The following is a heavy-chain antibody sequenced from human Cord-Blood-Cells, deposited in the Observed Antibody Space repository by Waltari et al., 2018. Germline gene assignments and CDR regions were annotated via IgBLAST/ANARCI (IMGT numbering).Heavy chain of an antibody. CDR1: GFTFSSYG. CDR2: IWYDGSNK. J-gene: IGHJ4*02. Sequence: QVQLVESGGGVVQPGRSLRLSCAASGFTFSSYGMPWVRQAPGKGLEWVAVIWYDGSNKYYADSVKGRFTISRDNSKNTLYLQMNSLRAEDTAMYYCAKEFGSPHSGSYYFDYWGQGTLVTVSS. D-gene: IGHD1-26*01. CDR3: AKEFGSPHSGSYYFDY. V-gene: IGHV3-30*18.